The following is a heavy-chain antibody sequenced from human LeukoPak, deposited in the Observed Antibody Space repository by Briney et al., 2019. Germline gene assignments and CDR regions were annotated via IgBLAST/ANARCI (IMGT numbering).Heavy chain of an antibody. Sequence: ASVKVSCKASGFTFTAFYIHWVRQAPGQSLEWMGWIYPDSGATSFAQKFQGRVTMSRDTSISTAYMEVSGLTSDETTIYCARGDYYGAGSYYKVGDFFDPWGQGTLVTVSS. D-gene: IGHD3-10*01. CDR2: IYPDSGAT. CDR1: GFTFTAFY. CDR3: ARGDYYGAGSYYKVGDFFDP. V-gene: IGHV1-2*02. J-gene: IGHJ5*02.